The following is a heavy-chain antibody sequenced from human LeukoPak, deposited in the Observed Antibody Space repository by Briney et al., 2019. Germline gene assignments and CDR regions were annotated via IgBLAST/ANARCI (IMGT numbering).Heavy chain of an antibody. CDR1: GFTFSSYA. CDR3: ARVHDYYYMDV. V-gene: IGHV3-30*01. CDR2: ISYDGSNK. Sequence: GGSLRLSCAASGFTFSSYAMHWVRQAPGKGLEWVAVISYDGSNKYYADSVKGRFTISRDNSKNTLYLQMNSLRAEDTAVYYCARVHDYYYMDVWGKGTTVTVSS. J-gene: IGHJ6*03.